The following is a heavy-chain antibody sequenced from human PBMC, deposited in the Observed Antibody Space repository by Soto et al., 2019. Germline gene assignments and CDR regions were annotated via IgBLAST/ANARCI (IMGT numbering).Heavy chain of an antibody. CDR1: GFTFNVYG. Sequence: QVQLVQSGAEVKNPGSSVRVSCKTSGFTFNVYGIHWVRQAPGQGLEWMGGLIPIYDEPNYAQKFQGRVTITADKSTATVYLELNSLRSEDTAVYFCARVRDPHLDHYGLDVWGQGTTVTDSS. CDR2: LIPIYDEP. CDR3: ARVRDPHLDHYGLDV. J-gene: IGHJ6*02. V-gene: IGHV1-69*06.